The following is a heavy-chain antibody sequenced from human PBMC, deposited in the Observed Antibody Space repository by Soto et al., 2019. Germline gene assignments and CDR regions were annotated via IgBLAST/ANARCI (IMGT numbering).Heavy chain of an antibody. Sequence: GGSLRLSCAASGFTFSSYGMHWVRQAPGKGLEWVAVISYDGSNKYYADSVKGRFTISRDNSKNTLYLQMNSLRAEDTAVYYCAIVLEWLSMQGIGAFDIWGQGTMVTVSS. CDR3: AIVLEWLSMQGIGAFDI. D-gene: IGHD3-3*01. J-gene: IGHJ3*02. CDR2: ISYDGSNK. V-gene: IGHV3-30*03. CDR1: GFTFSSYG.